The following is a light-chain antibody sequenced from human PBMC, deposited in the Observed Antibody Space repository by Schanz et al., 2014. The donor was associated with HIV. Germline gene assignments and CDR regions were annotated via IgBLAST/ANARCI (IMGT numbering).Light chain of an antibody. CDR3: SSYTTNRTVA. J-gene: IGLJ3*02. CDR1: SSDVGAYNY. V-gene: IGLV2-14*03. CDR2: DVS. Sequence: SALTQPASVSGSPGQSITISCTGTSSDVGAYNYVSWYQQHPGKAPKLMIYDVSSRPSGVSNRFSGSKSGNTASLTISGLQAEDEADYYCSSYTTNRTVAFGGGTKLTVL.